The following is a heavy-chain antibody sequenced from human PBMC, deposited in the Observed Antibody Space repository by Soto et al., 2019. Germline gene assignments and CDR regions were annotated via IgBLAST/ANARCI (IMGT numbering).Heavy chain of an antibody. CDR3: ARCIQGDYYYGMDV. CDR1: GYTFYSHS. J-gene: IGHJ6*02. CDR2: INADYGNT. V-gene: IGHV1-18*01. Sequence: QAQLVQYGAEVRKPGASVKVSCKASGYTFYSHSISWVRQAPGQGLEWMGRINADYGNTQYAQKFRGRVTMTTETSTTTVYMELTNLRSDDTAVYYCARCIQGDYYYGMDVWGQGNTVTVSS. D-gene: IGHD5-18*01.